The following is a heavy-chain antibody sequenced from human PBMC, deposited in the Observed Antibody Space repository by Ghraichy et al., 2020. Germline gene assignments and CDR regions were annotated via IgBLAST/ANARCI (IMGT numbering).Heavy chain of an antibody. Sequence: GGSLRLSCAASGFTFSSYGMHWVRQAPGKGLEWVAVISYDGSNKYYADSVKGRFTISRDNSKNTLYLQMNSLRAEDTAVYYCAKEDTTVLASYFDLWGRGTLVTVSS. CDR2: ISYDGSNK. V-gene: IGHV3-30*18. D-gene: IGHD4-17*01. CDR3: AKEDTTVLASYFDL. J-gene: IGHJ2*01. CDR1: GFTFSSYG.